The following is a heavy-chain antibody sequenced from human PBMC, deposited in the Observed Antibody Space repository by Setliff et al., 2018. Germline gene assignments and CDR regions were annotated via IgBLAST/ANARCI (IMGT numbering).Heavy chain of an antibody. J-gene: IGHJ5*02. Sequence: KPSETLSLTCTVSGGSVSNSGFFWGWLRQAPGKGLEWIGNIYDSGSSNYNASLKSRLIITRDTSKNQISLKLTPVTAADTAVYYCGRGFSRIEGWGNWFDPWGQGILVTVSS. D-gene: IGHD2-15*01. CDR1: GGSVSNSGFF. CDR3: GRGFSRIEGWGNWFDP. CDR2: IYDSGSS. V-gene: IGHV4-39*01.